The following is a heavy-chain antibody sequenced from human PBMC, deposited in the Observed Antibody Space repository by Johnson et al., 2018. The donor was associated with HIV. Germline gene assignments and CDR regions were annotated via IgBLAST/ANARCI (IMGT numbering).Heavy chain of an antibody. CDR1: GFTFDYYG. CDR3: AINSGYDSHGAFDI. Sequence: VESGGGVVRPGGSLRLSCAASGFTFDYYGMTWVRQTPGKGLEWISYISSSGATIYSADSVKGRFTISRDNSKSSLYLQMNSRRAEDTAVYYCAINSGYDSHGAFDIWGQGTMVTVSS. V-gene: IGHV3-48*04. CDR2: ISSSGATI. D-gene: IGHD5-12*01. J-gene: IGHJ3*02.